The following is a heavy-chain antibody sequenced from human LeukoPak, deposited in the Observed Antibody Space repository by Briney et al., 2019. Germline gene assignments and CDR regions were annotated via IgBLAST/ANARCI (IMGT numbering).Heavy chain of an antibody. CDR1: GGSISSSNW. V-gene: IGHV4-4*02. CDR2: IYHSGST. J-gene: IGHJ6*02. Sequence: SGTLSLTCAVSGGSISSSNWWSWVRQPPGKGLEWIGEIYHSGSTNYNPSLKSRVTISVDKSKNQFSLKLSSVTAADTAVYYCARARPRSIYYYYGMDVWGQGTTVTVSS. CDR3: ARARPRSIYYYYGMDV.